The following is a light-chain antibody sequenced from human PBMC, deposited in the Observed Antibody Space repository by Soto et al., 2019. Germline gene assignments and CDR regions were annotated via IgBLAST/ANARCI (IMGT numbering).Light chain of an antibody. V-gene: IGLV2-23*01. CDR3: CSYAGSYV. CDR1: SSDVGSYNL. CDR2: EGS. J-gene: IGLJ1*01. Sequence: QSALTQPASGSGSPGQSITISCTGTSSDVGSYNLVSWYQQHPGKAPKLMIYEGSKRPSGVSNRFSGSKSGNTASLTISGLQAEDEADYYCCSYAGSYVFGTGTKLTVL.